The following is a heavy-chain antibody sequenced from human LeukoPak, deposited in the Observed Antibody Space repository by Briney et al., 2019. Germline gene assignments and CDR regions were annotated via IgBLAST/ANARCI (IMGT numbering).Heavy chain of an antibody. V-gene: IGHV3-33*01. CDR2: IWYDGSNK. D-gene: IGHD2/OR15-2a*01. CDR3: ARETFGMDV. CDR1: GSTFSSYG. J-gene: IGHJ6*02. Sequence: GGSLRLSCAASGSTFSSYGMHWVRQAPGKGLEWVAVIWYDGSNKYYADSVKGRFTISRDNSKNTLYLQMNSLRAEDTAVYYCARETFGMDVWGQGTTVTVSS.